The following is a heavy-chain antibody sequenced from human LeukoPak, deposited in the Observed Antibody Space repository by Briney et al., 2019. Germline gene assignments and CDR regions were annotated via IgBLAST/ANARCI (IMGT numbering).Heavy chain of an antibody. CDR3: ARALPAASHTSFDY. V-gene: IGHV3-66*01. CDR2: IYSGGTT. D-gene: IGHD2-2*01. CDR1: GCTVSYNY. J-gene: IGHJ4*02. Sequence: GGCVRLSCAASGCTVSYNYMSWVRQAPGKGLEWVSIIYSGGTTYYADSVKGRFIISRDISKNTFYLQMNSLRVEDTAVFYCARALPAASHTSFDYWGQGTLVTVSS.